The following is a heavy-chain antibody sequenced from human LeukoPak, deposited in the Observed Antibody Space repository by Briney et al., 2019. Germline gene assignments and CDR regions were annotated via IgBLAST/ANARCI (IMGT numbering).Heavy chain of an antibody. J-gene: IGHJ6*02. CDR3: ARGGGSSWLQNYYGMDV. D-gene: IGHD6-13*01. V-gene: IGHV1-18*01. Sequence: ASVKASCKASGYTFTSYGISWVRQAPGQGLEWMGWISAYNGNTNYAQKLQGRVTMTTDTSTSTAYMELRSLRSDDTAVYYCARGGGSSWLQNYYGMDVWGQGTTVTVSS. CDR2: ISAYNGNT. CDR1: GYTFTSYG.